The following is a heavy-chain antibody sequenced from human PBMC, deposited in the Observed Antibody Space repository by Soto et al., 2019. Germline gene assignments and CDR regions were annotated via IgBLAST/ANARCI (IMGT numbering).Heavy chain of an antibody. Sequence: EVQLVESGGDSVQPGGSLRLSCAASGFTFSPYWMHWLRQAPGEGLLWVSRIKGDESTTSSADSVKGRFTISRDNAKNTVYLHMNSLRADDTAVYYCARGAFHNYYVDYWGQGTLVTVSS. V-gene: IGHV3-74*01. D-gene: IGHD3-16*01. CDR3: ARGAFHNYYVDY. CDR1: GFTFSPYW. J-gene: IGHJ4*02. CDR2: IKGDESTT.